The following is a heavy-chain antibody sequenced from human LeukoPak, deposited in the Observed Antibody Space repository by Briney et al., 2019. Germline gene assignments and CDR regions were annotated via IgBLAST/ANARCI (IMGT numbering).Heavy chain of an antibody. CDR1: GFTFSSYA. D-gene: IGHD6-13*01. CDR2: ISYDGSNK. CDR3: ARGWRSSSWFNY. J-gene: IGHJ4*02. Sequence: PGGSLRLSCAASGFTFSSYAMHWVRQAPGKGLEWVAVISYDGSNKYYADSVKGRFTISRDNSKNTLYLQMNSLRAEDTAVHYCARGWRSSSWFNYWGQGTLVTVSS. V-gene: IGHV3-30-3*01.